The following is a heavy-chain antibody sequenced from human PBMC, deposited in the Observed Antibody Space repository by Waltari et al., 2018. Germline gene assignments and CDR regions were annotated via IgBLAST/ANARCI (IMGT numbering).Heavy chain of an antibody. D-gene: IGHD3-10*01. J-gene: IGHJ3*02. V-gene: IGHV3-53*01. CDR2: IYSGGST. Sequence: EVQLVESGGGLIQPGGSLSLSCAASGFTVSSNYMSWVRQAPGKGLEWVSVIYSGGSTYYADSVKGRFTISRDNSKNTLYLQMNSLRAEDTAVYYCASRLYYGSGSVRHDAFDIWGQGTMVTVSS. CDR1: GFTVSSNY. CDR3: ASRLYYGSGSVRHDAFDI.